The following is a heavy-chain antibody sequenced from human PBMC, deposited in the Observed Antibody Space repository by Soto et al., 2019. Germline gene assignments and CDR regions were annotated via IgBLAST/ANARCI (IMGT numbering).Heavy chain of an antibody. CDR1: GGTFSNYA. Sequence: QVQLVQSGAEVKKPGSSVKVSCKASGGTFSNYAITWVRQAPGQGPEWMGGIIPIFGTPHYAQKFQGRVTITADESTSTVDMELSSRRSEDTAGYYWAREADTGMVATNWFDPWGQGTLVTVSS. CDR3: AREADTGMVATNWFDP. D-gene: IGHD5-18*01. CDR2: IIPIFGTP. V-gene: IGHV1-69*12. J-gene: IGHJ5*02.